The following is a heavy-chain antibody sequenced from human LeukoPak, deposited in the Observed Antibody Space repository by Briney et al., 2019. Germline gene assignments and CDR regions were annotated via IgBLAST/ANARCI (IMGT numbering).Heavy chain of an antibody. CDR2: ITAGNGDT. J-gene: IGHJ5*02. CDR3: ATDHSMANTAWWFDP. V-gene: IGHV1-3*03. CDR1: GYTFTNYV. Sequence: ASVKVSCKASGYTFTNYVIHWVRQAPGQRPEWMGWITAGNGDTRYSQEFQGRVSITTDTPASTAYMELTSLRSEDTAFYYCATDHSMANTAWWFDPWGQGTLVTVSS. D-gene: IGHD5-24*01.